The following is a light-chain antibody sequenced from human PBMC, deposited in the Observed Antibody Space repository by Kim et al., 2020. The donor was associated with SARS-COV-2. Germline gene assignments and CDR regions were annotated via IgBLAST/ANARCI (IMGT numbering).Light chain of an antibody. J-gene: IGLJ1*01. CDR2: AVT. V-gene: IGLV2-14*04. Sequence: GQSITISCTGTNSDVGVYEYVSWYQQNPGKAPKLVIYAVTKRPSGVSNRFSGSKSGNTASLTISGLQAEDEADYYCSSYTTSYTYVFGTGTKVTVL. CDR1: NSDVGVYEY. CDR3: SSYTTSYTYV.